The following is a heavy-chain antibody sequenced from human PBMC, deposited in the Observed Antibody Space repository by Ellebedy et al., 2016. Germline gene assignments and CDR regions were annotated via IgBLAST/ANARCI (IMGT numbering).Heavy chain of an antibody. Sequence: GESLKISCAASGFTFSNAWMNWVRQAPGKGLEWVGRIKSKTDGGAADYAAPVKGRFTISRDDSKNTLYLHMNSLKTEDTAVYFCTTAYRYNYDSVWGQGTLVTVSS. CDR3: TTAYRYNYDSV. J-gene: IGHJ4*02. V-gene: IGHV3-15*01. CDR1: GFTFSNAW. CDR2: IKSKTDGGAA. D-gene: IGHD5-18*01.